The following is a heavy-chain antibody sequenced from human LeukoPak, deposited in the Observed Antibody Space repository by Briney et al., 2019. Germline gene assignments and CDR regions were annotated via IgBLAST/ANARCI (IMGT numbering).Heavy chain of an antibody. CDR1: GYTFTSYY. CDR2: INPSGGST. J-gene: IGHJ4*02. V-gene: IGHV1-46*01. Sequence: AASVKVSCKASGYTFTSYYMHWVRQAPGQGLEWMGIINPSGGSTSYAQKFQGRVTMTRDMSTSTVYMELSSLRSEDTAVYYCARDFFRDSSGYYLVYWGQGTLVTVSS. CDR3: ARDFFRDSSGYYLVY. D-gene: IGHD3-22*01.